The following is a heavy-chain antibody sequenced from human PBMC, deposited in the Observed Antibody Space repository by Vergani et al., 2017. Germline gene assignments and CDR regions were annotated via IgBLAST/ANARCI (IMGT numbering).Heavy chain of an antibody. Sequence: QVQLQESGPGLVKPSQTLSLTCTVSGGSISSGSYSWSWIRQPAGKGLEWIGRIYTSGSTNYNPSLKSRVTMSVDTSKNQFSLKLSSVTAADTAVYYCASNGYYCLDYWGRGTLVTVSS. CDR3: ASNGYYCLDY. D-gene: IGHD3-22*01. J-gene: IGHJ4*02. CDR2: IYTSGST. CDR1: GGSISSGSYS. V-gene: IGHV4-61*02.